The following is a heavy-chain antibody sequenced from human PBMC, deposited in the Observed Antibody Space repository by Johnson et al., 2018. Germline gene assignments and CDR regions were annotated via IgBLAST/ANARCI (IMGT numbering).Heavy chain of an antibody. CDR2: IIPILGIA. D-gene: IGHD4-17*01. J-gene: IGHJ3*02. V-gene: IGHV1-69*02. CDR1: GGTFSSYT. CDR3: ASRGDYGAFDI. Sequence: QVQLVQSGAEVKKPGSSLKVSCKASGGTFSSYTISWVRQAPGQGLEWMGRIIPILGIANYAQKYQGIVTITADTSTSTAYMELGSLRSEETAVYYCASRGDYGAFDIWGQGTLVTGSS.